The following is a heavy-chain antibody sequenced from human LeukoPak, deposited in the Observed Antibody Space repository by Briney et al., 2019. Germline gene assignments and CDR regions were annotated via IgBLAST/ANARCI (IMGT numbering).Heavy chain of an antibody. CDR1: EFTVTNYW. J-gene: IGHJ6*02. D-gene: IGHD3/OR15-3a*01. CDR3: ARDLGGPIFGLGLDV. CDR2: INSDGSST. Sequence: GGSLRLSGGASEFTVTNYWMHWVRQAPGKGLVWVSRINSDGSSTNYADSVKGRFTISRDYAKNTLCLQMNSLRDEDTAVYYCARDLGGPIFGLGLDVWGLGTTVTVSS. V-gene: IGHV3-74*01.